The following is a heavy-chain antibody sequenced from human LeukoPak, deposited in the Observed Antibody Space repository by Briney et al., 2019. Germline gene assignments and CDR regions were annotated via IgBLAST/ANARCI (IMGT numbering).Heavy chain of an antibody. Sequence: SETLSLTCGVSGGSISGTNWWSWVRQPPGQGLEWIGEITLAGQTNYNPSLNGRVTMSLDKSSNQLSLHLTSVTAADTATYFCSRESGPFCPFGYWGQGALVIVSS. CDR3: SRESGPFCPFGY. CDR1: GGSISGTNW. D-gene: IGHD1-26*01. J-gene: IGHJ4*02. V-gene: IGHV4/OR15-8*02. CDR2: ITLAGQT.